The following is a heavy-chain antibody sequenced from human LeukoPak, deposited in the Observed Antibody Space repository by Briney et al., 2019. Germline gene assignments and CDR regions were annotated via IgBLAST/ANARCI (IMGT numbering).Heavy chain of an antibody. V-gene: IGHV4-39*07. CDR2: IYYSGST. J-gene: IGHJ5*02. CDR1: GGSVSSSIYY. Sequence: SETLSLTCTVSGGSVSSSIYYWGWIRQPPGKGLEWIGSIYYSGSTSYNPSLKSRVTISVDTSKNQFSLKLSSVTAADTAVYYCARVRYCTNGICYISNWFDPWGQGTLVTVSS. CDR3: ARVRYCTNGICYISNWFDP. D-gene: IGHD2-8*01.